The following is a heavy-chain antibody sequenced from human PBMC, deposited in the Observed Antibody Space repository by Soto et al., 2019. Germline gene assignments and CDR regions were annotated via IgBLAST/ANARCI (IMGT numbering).Heavy chain of an antibody. CDR2: INHSGST. Sequence: QVQLQQWGAGLLKPSETLSLTCAVYGGSFSGYYWSWIRQPPGKGLEWIGEINHSGSTNYNPSLKSRVTISVNTSKNQFSRKLSSVTAADTAVYYCARAAPRYCSGGSCCSGRDYWGQGTLVTVSS. V-gene: IGHV4-34*01. CDR1: GGSFSGYY. D-gene: IGHD2-15*01. J-gene: IGHJ4*02. CDR3: ARAAPRYCSGGSCCSGRDY.